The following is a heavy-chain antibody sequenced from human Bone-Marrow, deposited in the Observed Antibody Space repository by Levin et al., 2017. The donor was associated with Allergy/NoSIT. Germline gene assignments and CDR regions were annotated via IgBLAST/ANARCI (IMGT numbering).Heavy chain of an antibody. Sequence: PSETLSLTCTVSGGSISSGDYYWSWIRQPPGKGLEWIGYIYYSGSTYYNPSLKSRVTISVDTSKNQFSLKLSSVTAAGTAVYYCAPHSGYDWAPDYWGQGTLVTVSS. CDR2: IYYSGST. V-gene: IGHV4-30-4*01. CDR3: APHSGYDWAPDY. CDR1: GGSISSGDYY. J-gene: IGHJ4*02. D-gene: IGHD5-12*01.